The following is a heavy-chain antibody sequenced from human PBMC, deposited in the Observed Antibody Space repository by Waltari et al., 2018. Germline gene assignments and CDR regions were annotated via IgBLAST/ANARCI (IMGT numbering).Heavy chain of an antibody. Sequence: EVQLLESGGGLVQPGGSLRLSCAASGFTFVTSSMSWVRQAPGTVLGGVSSIGSPALTTFYADRVKGRFSHSSDNSKKRLYLQINRLTADNAAVYYCAKVGGIAAAEFHFDFWGRGTLVTVSS. CDR2: IGSPALTT. V-gene: IGHV3-23*01. CDR3: AKVGGIAAAEFHFDF. CDR1: GFTFVTSS. D-gene: IGHD6-13*01. J-gene: IGHJ4*02.